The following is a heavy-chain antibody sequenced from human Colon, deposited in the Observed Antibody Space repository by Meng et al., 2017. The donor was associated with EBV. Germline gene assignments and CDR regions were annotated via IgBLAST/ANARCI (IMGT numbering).Heavy chain of an antibody. V-gene: IGHV4-39*01. D-gene: IGHD3-10*01. Sequence: QRKLQGAGPGRVKPSGTLSLTCTVSGGSISSSHYYWGWVRQPPGKGLQWIGTIYHSGSTSYNPSLQSRVTMFVDTSKNQFSLMLTSVTATDTAVYYCARRRGGSGRDCWGQGTLVTVSS. CDR3: ARRRGGSGRDC. CDR2: IYHSGST. J-gene: IGHJ4*02. CDR1: GGSISSSHYY.